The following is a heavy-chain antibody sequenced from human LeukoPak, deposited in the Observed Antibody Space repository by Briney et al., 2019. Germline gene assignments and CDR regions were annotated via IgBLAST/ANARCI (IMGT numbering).Heavy chain of an antibody. CDR3: ARELYDILTGSSLAIDY. Sequence: GSLRLSCAASGFTFSSYSMNWVRQAPGKGLEWVSSISSSSSYIYYADSVKGQFTISRDNAKNSLYLQMNSLRAEDTAVYYCARELYDILTGSSLAIDYWGQGTLVTVSS. V-gene: IGHV3-21*01. J-gene: IGHJ4*02. D-gene: IGHD3-9*01. CDR2: ISSSSSYI. CDR1: GFTFSSYS.